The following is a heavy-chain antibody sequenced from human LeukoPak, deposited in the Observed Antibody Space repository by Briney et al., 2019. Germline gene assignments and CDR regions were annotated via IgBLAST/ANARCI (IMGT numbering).Heavy chain of an antibody. J-gene: IGHJ4*02. CDR1: GFTFSSFG. CDR3: ARGGAYCDPLDY. D-gene: IGHD4-17*01. V-gene: IGHV3-33*01. CDR2: IWYDGSNK. Sequence: PGRSLRLSCAASGFTFSSFGMHWVRQAPGKGLEWVAVIWYDGSNKYYADSVKGRFTISRDNSKNTLYLQMNSLRAEDTAVYYCARGGAYCDPLDYWGQGTLVTVSS.